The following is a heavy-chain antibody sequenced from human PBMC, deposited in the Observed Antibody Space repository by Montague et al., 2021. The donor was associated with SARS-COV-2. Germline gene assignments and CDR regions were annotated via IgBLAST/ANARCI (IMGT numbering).Heavy chain of an antibody. Sequence: SETLSLTCTVSGGSISSPDYYWGWIRQSPGKGLEWVGSISYTGRTYYNPSLRSRVSFSMDTSKNHFSLSLSSVTVADTAVYFCARQLPPYCATNKCYPYYFDAWGQGALVTVSS. J-gene: IGHJ4*02. CDR3: ARQLPPYCATNKCYPYYFDA. CDR1: GGSISSPDYY. CDR2: ISYTGRT. D-gene: IGHD2-8*01. V-gene: IGHV4-39*01.